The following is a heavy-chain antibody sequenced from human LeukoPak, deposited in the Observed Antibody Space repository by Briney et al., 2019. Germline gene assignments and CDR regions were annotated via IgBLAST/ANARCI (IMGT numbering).Heavy chain of an antibody. CDR3: ARVSGATDAFDI. D-gene: IGHD1-26*01. J-gene: IGHJ3*02. Sequence: GASVKVSCKASGYTFTSYDINWVRQATGQGLEWMGWINPNSGGTNYAQKFQGRVTMTRDTSISTAYMELSRLRSDDTAVYYCARVSGATDAFDIWGQGTMVTVSS. CDR2: INPNSGGT. V-gene: IGHV1-2*02. CDR1: GYTFTSYD.